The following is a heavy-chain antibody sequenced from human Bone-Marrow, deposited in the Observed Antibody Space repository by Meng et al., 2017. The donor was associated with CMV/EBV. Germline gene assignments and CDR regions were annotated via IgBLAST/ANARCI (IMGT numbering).Heavy chain of an antibody. Sequence: GGSLRLSCAASGFTFSSYEMNWVRQAPGKGLEWVSYISSSGSTIYYADSVKGRFTISRDNAKNSLYLQMNSLRAEDTAVYYCARDPAMTTVAKGAFDIWGQGTMVTVSS. J-gene: IGHJ3*02. CDR3: ARDPAMTTVAKGAFDI. V-gene: IGHV3-48*03. CDR2: ISSSGSTI. CDR1: GFTFSSYE. D-gene: IGHD4-23*01.